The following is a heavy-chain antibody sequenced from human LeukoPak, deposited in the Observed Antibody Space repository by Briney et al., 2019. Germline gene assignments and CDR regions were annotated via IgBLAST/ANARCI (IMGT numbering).Heavy chain of an antibody. CDR3: ASAFGLGYSYGSGYYFDY. V-gene: IGHV4-59*01. J-gene: IGHJ4*02. D-gene: IGHD5-18*01. Sequence: SETLSLTCTVSGVSISSYYWSWIRQPPGKGLEWIGYIYYSGSTNYNPSLKSRVNISVDTSKNQFSLKLSSLTAPDTAVYYRASAFGLGYSYGSGYYFDYWGQGTLVTVSS. CDR1: GVSISSYY. CDR2: IYYSGST.